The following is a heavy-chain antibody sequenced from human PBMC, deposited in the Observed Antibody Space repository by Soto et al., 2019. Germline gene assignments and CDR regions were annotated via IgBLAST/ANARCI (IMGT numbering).Heavy chain of an antibody. CDR2: INYRGTA. CDR3: ARLSYCYSDGCIFDS. D-gene: IGHD2-21*01. Sequence: QLQLQESGPGLLKPSETLSLTCIVSGGSISSSTPYYWAWIRQPPGKGPEWIGSINYRGTAYYTTSLPSRLTLSVDTSKNQFSLSVNSVTAADTALYCCARLSYCYSDGCIFDSWGRGTLVTVSS. CDR1: GGSISSSTPYY. J-gene: IGHJ4*02. V-gene: IGHV4-39*01.